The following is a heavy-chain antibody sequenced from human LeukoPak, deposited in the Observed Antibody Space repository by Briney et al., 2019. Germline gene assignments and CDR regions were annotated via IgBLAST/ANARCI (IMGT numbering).Heavy chain of an antibody. CDR2: IYHSGST. CDR1: GGSISSGGYS. V-gene: IGHV4-30-2*01. J-gene: IGHJ3*02. D-gene: IGHD4-23*01. Sequence: SETPSLTCAISGGSISSGGYSWSWIRQPPGKGLEWIGYIYHSGSTYYNPSLKSRVTISVDRSKNQFSLKLSSVTAADTAVYYCARGGGTVVTPSDAFDIWGQGTMVTVSS. CDR3: ARGGGTVVTPSDAFDI.